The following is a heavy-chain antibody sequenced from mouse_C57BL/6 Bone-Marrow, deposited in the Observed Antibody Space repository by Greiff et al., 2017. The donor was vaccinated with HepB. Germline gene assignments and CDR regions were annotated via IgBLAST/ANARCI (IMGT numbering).Heavy chain of an antibody. CDR1: GYTFTDYN. CDR3: ARSTVVAGDYFDS. CDR2: INPNNGGT. D-gene: IGHD1-1*01. Sequence: EVMLVESGPELVKPGASVKIPCKASGYTFTDYNMDWVKQSHGKSLEWIGDINPNNGGTIYNQKFKGKATLTVDKSSSTAYMELRSLTSEDTAVYYCARSTVVAGDYFDSWGQGTTLTVSS. J-gene: IGHJ2*01. V-gene: IGHV1-18*01.